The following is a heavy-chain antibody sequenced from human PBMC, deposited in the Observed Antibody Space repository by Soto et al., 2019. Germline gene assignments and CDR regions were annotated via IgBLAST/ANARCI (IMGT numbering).Heavy chain of an antibody. CDR3: GSNKNCNYYNGMDV. V-gene: IGHV5-10-1*01. CDR1: GYSFTSYW. Sequence: GASLKISCKGSGYSFTSYWISWVRQMPGKGLEWMGRIDPSDSYTKYRPSFQGHVTISADKCISTAYLQWSSLKASDTAIYYCGSNKNCNYYNGMDVWGQGTTVTVSS. CDR2: IDPSDSYT. J-gene: IGHJ6*02. D-gene: IGHD1-1*01.